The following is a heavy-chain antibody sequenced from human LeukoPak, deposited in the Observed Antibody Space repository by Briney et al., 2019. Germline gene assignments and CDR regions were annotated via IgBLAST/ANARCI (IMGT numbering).Heavy chain of an antibody. D-gene: IGHD2-2*01. CDR3: ARGIVVVPLRVGGSCHFDY. Sequence: WGSLRLSCAASGFTFSSYAMHWVRQAPGKGLEWVAVISYDGSNKYYADSVKGRFTISRDNSKNTLYLQMNSLRAEDTAVYYCARGIVVVPLRVGGSCHFDYWGQGTLVTVSS. CDR2: ISYDGSNK. V-gene: IGHV3-30*04. CDR1: GFTFSSYA. J-gene: IGHJ4*02.